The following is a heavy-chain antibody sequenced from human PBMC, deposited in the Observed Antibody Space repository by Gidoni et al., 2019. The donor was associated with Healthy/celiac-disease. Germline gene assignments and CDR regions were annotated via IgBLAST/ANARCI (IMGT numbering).Heavy chain of an antibody. J-gene: IGHJ3*02. Sequence: EVQLVESGGGLVKPGGSLRLSCAASGFPFSNAWMTWVRQAPGKGLEWVGRIKSKTDGGTIHYAAPVKGRVTISRDDSKNTLYLQMSSLKTEDTAVYYCTTDPRQYDAFDIWGQGTMVTVSS. CDR3: TTDPRQYDAFDI. CDR2: IKSKTDGGTI. D-gene: IGHD4-4*01. CDR1: GFPFSNAW. V-gene: IGHV3-15*01.